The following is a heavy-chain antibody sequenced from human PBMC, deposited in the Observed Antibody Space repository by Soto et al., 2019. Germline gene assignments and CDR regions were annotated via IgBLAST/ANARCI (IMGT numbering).Heavy chain of an antibody. V-gene: IGHV4-34*01. D-gene: IGHD6-13*01. Sequence: QVQLQQWGAGLLKPSETLPLTCAVYGGSFSGYYWSWIRQPPGKGLEWIGEINHSGSTNYNPSLKSRVTISVDTSKNQFSLKLSSVTAADTAVYYCARSAPFGAAAGGFDYWGQGTLVTVSS. CDR3: ARSAPFGAAAGGFDY. CDR1: GGSFSGYY. CDR2: INHSGST. J-gene: IGHJ4*02.